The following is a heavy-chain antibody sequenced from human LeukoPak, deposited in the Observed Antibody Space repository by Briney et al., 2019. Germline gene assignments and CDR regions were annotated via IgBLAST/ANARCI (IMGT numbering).Heavy chain of an antibody. D-gene: IGHD2-2*01. CDR3: ARVPSRSSTSPRAEDGHYYYYYGMDV. Sequence: SETLSLTCAVSGGSISSSNWWSWVRQPPGKGLEWIGEIYHSGSTNYNPSLKSRVTISVDKSKNQFSLKLSSVTAADTAVYYCARVPSRSSTSPRAEDGHYYYYYGMDVWGQGTTVTVSS. CDR1: GGSISSSNW. CDR2: IYHSGST. V-gene: IGHV4-4*02. J-gene: IGHJ6*02.